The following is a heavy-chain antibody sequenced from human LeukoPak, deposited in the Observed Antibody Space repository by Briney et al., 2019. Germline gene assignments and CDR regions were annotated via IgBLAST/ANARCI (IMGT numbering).Heavy chain of an antibody. D-gene: IGHD6-13*01. CDR2: IYYSGNT. V-gene: IGHV4-39*07. CDR3: ARGTSSSWSYYYYYYMDV. CDR1: GGFMSSSSDY. Sequence: SETLSLTRTVSGGFMSSSSDYWGWIRQPPGKGLEWIGTIYYSGNTYYNPSLKSRVTISIDTSKNQFSLKLSSVTAADTAVYYCARGTSSSWSYYYYYYMDVWGKGTTVTVSS. J-gene: IGHJ6*03.